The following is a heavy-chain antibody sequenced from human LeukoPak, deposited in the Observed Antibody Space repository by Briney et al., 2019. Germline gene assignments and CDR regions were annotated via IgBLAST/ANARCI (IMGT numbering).Heavy chain of an antibody. J-gene: IGHJ4*02. V-gene: IGHV4-59*08. Sequence: SETLSLTCTVSGGSISSYYWSWIRQPPGKGLEWIGYIYYSGSTNYNPSLKSRVTISVDTSKNQFSLKLSSVTAADTAVYYCARSLGYYDSSGYYYVIPPFGYWGQGTLVTVSS. CDR3: ARSLGYYDSSGYYYVIPPFGY. CDR2: IYYSGST. CDR1: GGSISSYY. D-gene: IGHD3-22*01.